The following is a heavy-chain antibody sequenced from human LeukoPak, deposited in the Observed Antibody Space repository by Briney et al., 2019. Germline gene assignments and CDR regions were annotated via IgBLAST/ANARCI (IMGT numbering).Heavy chain of an antibody. CDR1: GGSFSGYY. J-gene: IGHJ4*02. D-gene: IGHD3-22*01. Sequence: SETLSLTCAVYGGSFSGYYWSWIRQPPGKGLEWIGEINHSGSTNYNPSLKSRVTISVDTSKNQFSLKLSSVTAADTAVYYCARRLAWWYYYDSSGYGPSFDYWGQGTLVTVSS. V-gene: IGHV4-34*01. CDR2: INHSGST. CDR3: ARRLAWWYYYDSSGYGPSFDY.